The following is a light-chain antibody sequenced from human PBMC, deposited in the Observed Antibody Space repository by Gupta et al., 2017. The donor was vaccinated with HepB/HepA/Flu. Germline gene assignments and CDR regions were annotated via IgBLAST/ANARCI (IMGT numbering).Light chain of an antibody. CDR1: ASDIGAYNY. V-gene: IGLV2-14*03. Sequence: QSALIQPASVSGSPGQSLTISCSGTASDIGAYNYVSWYQQRPGKAPKLILYDVTNRPSGVPYRFSGSKFGSTASLTITGLQAEDEADYYCSSYTATNNPYVFGTGTTVTVL. CDR3: SSYTATNNPYV. J-gene: IGLJ1*01. CDR2: DVT.